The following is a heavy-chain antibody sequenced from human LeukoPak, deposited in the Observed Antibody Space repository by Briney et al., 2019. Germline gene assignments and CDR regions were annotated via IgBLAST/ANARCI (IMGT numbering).Heavy chain of an antibody. V-gene: IGHV4-39*01. CDR1: GGSISSSSYY. CDR2: IYYSGST. Sequence: SETLSLTCTVSGGSISSSSYYWGWIRQPPGKGLEWIGSIYYSGSTYYNPSLKSRVTISVDTSKNQFSLKLSSVTAADTAVYYCARLKGVWDSSGYYHLGAFDIWGQGTMVTVSS. D-gene: IGHD3-22*01. J-gene: IGHJ3*02. CDR3: ARLKGVWDSSGYYHLGAFDI.